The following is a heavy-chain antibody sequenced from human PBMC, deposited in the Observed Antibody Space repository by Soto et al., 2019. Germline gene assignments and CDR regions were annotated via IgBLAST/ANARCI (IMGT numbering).Heavy chain of an antibody. CDR1: GYTFTSYG. Sequence: ASVKVSCKASGYTFTSYGISWVRQAPGQGLEWMGWISAYNGNTNYAQKLQGRVTMTTDTSTSTAYMELRSLRSDDTAVYYCAKNSYYYDSSGYPNPAGAFDIRGQGTMVTVS. CDR2: ISAYNGNT. V-gene: IGHV1-18*04. J-gene: IGHJ3*02. D-gene: IGHD3-22*01. CDR3: AKNSYYYDSSGYPNPAGAFDI.